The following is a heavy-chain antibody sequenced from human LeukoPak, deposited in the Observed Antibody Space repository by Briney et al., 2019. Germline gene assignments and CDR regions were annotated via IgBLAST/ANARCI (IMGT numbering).Heavy chain of an antibody. CDR3: ASVSSSGWYYFDY. J-gene: IGHJ4*02. V-gene: IGHV3-30-3*01. CDR1: GFTFSSYA. D-gene: IGHD6-19*01. CDR2: ISYDGSNK. Sequence: GRSLRLSCAASGFTFSSYAMHWVRQAPGKGLEWVAVISYDGSNKYYADSVKGRFTISRDNSKNTLYLQMNSLRAEDTAVYYCASVSSSGWYYFDYWGQGTPVTVSS.